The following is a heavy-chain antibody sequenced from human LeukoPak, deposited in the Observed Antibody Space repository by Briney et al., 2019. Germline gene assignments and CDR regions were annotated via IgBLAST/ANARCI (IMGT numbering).Heavy chain of an antibody. D-gene: IGHD4-17*01. CDR3: ARATYGDLYYFDY. Sequence: GAPLKISYKASGYTFTTYGISWVRQAPGQGLERIGWISAYNGNTNYAQKLQGRVTMTTDTSTSTAYMELRSLRSDDTAVYYCARATYGDLYYFDYWGQGTLVTVSS. CDR2: ISAYNGNT. J-gene: IGHJ4*02. V-gene: IGHV1-18*01. CDR1: GYTFTTYG.